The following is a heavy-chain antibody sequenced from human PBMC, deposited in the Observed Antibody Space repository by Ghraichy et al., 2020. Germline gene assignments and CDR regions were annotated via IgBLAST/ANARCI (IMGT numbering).Heavy chain of an antibody. V-gene: IGHV1-69*13. Sequence: SVKVSCKASGGTFSSYAISWVRQAPGQGLEWMGGIIPIFGTANYAQKFQGRVTITADESTSTAYMELSSLRSEDTAVYYCARDDPAFLDTAISGYWGQGTLVTVSS. D-gene: IGHD5-18*01. CDR1: GGTFSSYA. CDR2: IIPIFGTA. CDR3: ARDDPAFLDTAISGY. J-gene: IGHJ4*02.